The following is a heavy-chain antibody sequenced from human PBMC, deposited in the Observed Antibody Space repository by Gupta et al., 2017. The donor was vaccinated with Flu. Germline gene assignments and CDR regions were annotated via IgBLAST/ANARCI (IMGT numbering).Heavy chain of an antibody. Sequence: QVQLVQSGAEVKKPGSSVTVSCKASGGTFSSYAISWVRQAPGQGLEWMGGINPIFGTAHYAQKCQGRVTITADKSASTVYMDLSSLRSEDTAVYYCALLPSRDIVVVVIDFEDYWGQGTLVTVSS. D-gene: IGHD2-15*01. CDR2: INPIFGTA. CDR3: ALLPSRDIVVVVIDFEDY. V-gene: IGHV1-69*06. J-gene: IGHJ4*02. CDR1: GGTFSSYA.